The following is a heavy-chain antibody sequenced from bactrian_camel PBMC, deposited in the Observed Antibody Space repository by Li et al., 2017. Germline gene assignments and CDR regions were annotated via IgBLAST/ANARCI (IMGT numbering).Heavy chain of an antibody. CDR1: GWPYTAAC. CDR3: AADSPAFGVGGDCPLYPLFGF. V-gene: IGHV3S26*01. J-gene: IGHJ6*01. D-gene: IGHD3*01. Sequence: HVQLVESGGGSVQTGGSLKLSCVVSGWPYTAACLGWFRQVAGHEREGVAALFKSGGRTNYAETIQGRFTISQDSATNTLTLQMNNLKLEDTGIYYCAADSPAFGVGGDCPLYPLFGFWGQGTQVTVS. CDR2: LFKSGGRT.